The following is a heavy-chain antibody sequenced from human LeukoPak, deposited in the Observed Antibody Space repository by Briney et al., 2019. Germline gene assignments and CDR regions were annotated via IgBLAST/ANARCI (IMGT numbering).Heavy chain of an antibody. V-gene: IGHV4-4*09. D-gene: IGHD2-21*01. J-gene: IGHJ4*02. Sequence: KTSETLSPTCTVSGVSMSAYQWSWVRQSPEKGLEWIGCINTKGETSYNPSLKSRVTTSVDTSKSQFSLRLTSVTAADTAVYYCATSNDAKIAPFDHWGQGAPVTVSS. CDR3: ATSNDAKIAPFDH. CDR2: INTKGET. CDR1: GVSMSAYQ.